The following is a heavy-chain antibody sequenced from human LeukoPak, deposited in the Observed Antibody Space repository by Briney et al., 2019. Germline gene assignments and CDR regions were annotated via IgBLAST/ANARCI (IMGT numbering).Heavy chain of an antibody. D-gene: IGHD2-2*01. CDR1: GFTFSSYA. V-gene: IGHV3-48*01. CDR2: ISSSSSTI. Sequence: PGGSLRLSCAASGFTFSSYAMSWVRQAPGKGLEWVSYISSSSSTIYYADSVKGRFTISRDNAKNSLYLQMNSLRAEDTAVYYCAKNMPPHDYWGQGTLVTVSS. J-gene: IGHJ4*02. CDR3: AKNMPPHDY.